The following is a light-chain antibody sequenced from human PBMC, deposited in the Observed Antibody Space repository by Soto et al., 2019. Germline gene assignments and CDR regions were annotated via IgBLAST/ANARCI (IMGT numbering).Light chain of an antibody. CDR1: SSDIGSYNH. Sequence: QSVLTQPASVSGSPGQSITISCSGTSSDIGSYNHVAWYQQFPGKSPKLMIYAVSDRPSGVSDRFSGSKSGITASLTSSGLQTEDEADYYCISYTDRQSYLFGTGTKLTVL. J-gene: IGLJ1*01. CDR3: ISYTDRQSYL. V-gene: IGLV2-14*03. CDR2: AVS.